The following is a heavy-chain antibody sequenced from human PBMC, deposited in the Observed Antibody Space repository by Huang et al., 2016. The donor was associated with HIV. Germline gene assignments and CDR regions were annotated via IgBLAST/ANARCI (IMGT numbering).Heavy chain of an antibody. CDR2: IIPIFGTP. CDR1: GGTFSSYA. V-gene: IGHV1-69*01. CDR3: ARDRKYDNAWYWFDP. D-gene: IGHD1-1*01. Sequence: QVQLVQSEAEVKKPGSSVRVSCEASGGTFSSYAINWVRQATGQGLEVMGGIIPIFGTPNYAQKFQGRGTITADESTSTAYMELSSLRSDDTAVYYCARDRKYDNAWYWFDPWGQGTLVTVSS. J-gene: IGHJ5*02.